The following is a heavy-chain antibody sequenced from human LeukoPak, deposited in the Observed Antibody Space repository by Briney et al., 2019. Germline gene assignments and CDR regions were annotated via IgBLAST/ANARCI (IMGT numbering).Heavy chain of an antibody. Sequence: SGPTLVNPTQTLTLTCTFSGFSLSTDGMCVSWVRQPPGKALEWLARIDWDDDKYYSTSLKTRLTISKDTSKDQVVLTMTNMDPVDTATYFCARSLGYYYYYMDVWGKGTTVTVSS. CDR3: ARSLGYYYYYMDV. V-gene: IGHV2-70*11. CDR2: IDWDDDK. J-gene: IGHJ6*03. CDR1: GFSLSTDGMC.